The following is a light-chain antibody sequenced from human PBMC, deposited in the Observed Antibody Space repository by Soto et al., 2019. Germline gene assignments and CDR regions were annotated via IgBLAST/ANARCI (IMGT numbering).Light chain of an antibody. CDR2: LEGSGSY. V-gene: IGLV4-60*03. Sequence: QPVLTQSSSASASLGSSVKLTCTLSSGHSSYSIAWHQQQPGKAPRYLMKLEGSGSYNKGSGVPDRFSGSSSGADRYLTISNRQSEDEADYYCETWDSNTRVFGGGTKVTVL. J-gene: IGLJ3*02. CDR3: ETWDSNTRV. CDR1: SGHSSYS.